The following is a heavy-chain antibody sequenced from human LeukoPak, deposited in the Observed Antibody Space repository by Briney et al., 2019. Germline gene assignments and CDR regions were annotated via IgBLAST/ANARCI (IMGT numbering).Heavy chain of an antibody. CDR2: IKKDGSEK. CDR1: VFTLSTFW. CDR3: ARDGQLWPQNWFHP. D-gene: IGHD5-18*01. Sequence: GRTPSLSCAPSVFTLSTFWMSCVPDGPGGRLGSVVNIKKDGSEKYYLDPVKGRFTISRENAKNSLYLRMIRLRAEDTAAYYCARDGQLWPQNWFHPWGQGTRVTVSS. J-gene: IGHJ5*02. V-gene: IGHV3-7*01.